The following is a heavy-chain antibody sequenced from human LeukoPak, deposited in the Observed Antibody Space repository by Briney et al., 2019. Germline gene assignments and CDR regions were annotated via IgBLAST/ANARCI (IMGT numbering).Heavy chain of an antibody. Sequence: GGSLRLSCVASGFTFSSYAMSWVRQAPGKGLEWVSAISGSGGSTYYADSVKGRFTISRDNSKNTLYLQMNSLRAEDTAVYYCAKGGGRIAAAGHIDYWGQGTLVTVSS. CDR3: AKGGGRIAAAGHIDY. CDR2: ISGSGGST. V-gene: IGHV3-23*01. CDR1: GFTFSSYA. J-gene: IGHJ4*02. D-gene: IGHD6-13*01.